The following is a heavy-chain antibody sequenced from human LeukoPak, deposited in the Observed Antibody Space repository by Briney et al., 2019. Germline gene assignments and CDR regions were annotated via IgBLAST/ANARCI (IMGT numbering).Heavy chain of an antibody. Sequence: SETLSLTCTVSGDFISSRGYYWHWIRQPPGKGLEWIGTIYYSGTTYFNPSLKSRVTISVDTSKNQFSLKLSSVTAADTAVYYCARRYTSSWYLAWGQGTLVTVSS. CDR2: IYYSGTT. CDR3: ARRYTSSWYLA. CDR1: GDFISSRGYY. D-gene: IGHD6-13*01. V-gene: IGHV4-39*01. J-gene: IGHJ5*02.